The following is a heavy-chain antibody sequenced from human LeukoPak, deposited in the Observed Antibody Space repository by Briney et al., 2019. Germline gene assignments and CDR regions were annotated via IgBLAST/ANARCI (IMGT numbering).Heavy chain of an antibody. CDR2: ISGSGGST. Sequence: PGGSLGLSCAASGFTFSSYAMNWVSQAPGKGLEWVSSISGSGGSTYSADSVKGRFTISRDKSKNTLYLQMNSLRGEDTAIYYCARLTGSGIVGTTWGFHHWGQ. CDR1: GFTFSSYA. J-gene: IGHJ1*01. V-gene: IGHV3-23*01. D-gene: IGHD1-26*01. CDR3: ARLTGSGIVGTTWGFHH.